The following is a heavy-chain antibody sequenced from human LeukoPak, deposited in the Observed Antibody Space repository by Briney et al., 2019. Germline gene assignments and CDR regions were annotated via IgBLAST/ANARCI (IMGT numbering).Heavy chain of an antibody. D-gene: IGHD6-19*01. Sequence: GGSLRLSCAASGFTFSSYSMNWVRQAPGKGLEWVSSISSSSSCIYYADSVKGRFTISRDNAKNSLYLQMNSLRAEDTAVYYCTRDSVAVTLDYWGQGTLVTVSS. CDR1: GFTFSSYS. CDR3: TRDSVAVTLDY. J-gene: IGHJ4*02. V-gene: IGHV3-21*01. CDR2: ISSSSSCI.